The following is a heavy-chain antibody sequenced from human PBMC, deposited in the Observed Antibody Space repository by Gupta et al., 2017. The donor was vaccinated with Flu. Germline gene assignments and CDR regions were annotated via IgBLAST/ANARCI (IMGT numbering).Heavy chain of an antibody. Sequence: QVQLVESGGGVVQPGRSLRLSCAASGFTFSSYGMHWVRQAPGKGLEWVAVISYDGSNKYYADSVKGRFTISRDNSKNTLYLQMNSLRAEDTAVYYCAKVTDYSNYVAIGFDYWGQGTLVTVSS. D-gene: IGHD4-11*01. CDR1: GFTFSSYG. J-gene: IGHJ4*02. CDR2: ISYDGSNK. V-gene: IGHV3-30*18. CDR3: AKVTDYSNYVAIGFDY.